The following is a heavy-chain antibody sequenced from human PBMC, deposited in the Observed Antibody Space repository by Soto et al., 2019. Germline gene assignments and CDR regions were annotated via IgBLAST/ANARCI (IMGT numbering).Heavy chain of an antibody. CDR1: GYTFTDYY. J-gene: IGHJ1*01. CDR2: ISSRGGST. D-gene: IGHD1-7*01. Sequence: VASVKVSCKASGYTFTDYYMHWVRQAPGQGLEWMGFISSRGGSTNYVQRFQDRVTMTRDTSTSTVYMDLRSLRSEDTAVYFCASESRAGTTSGFFQHWGQGTPVTVSS. CDR3: ASESRAGTTSGFFQH. V-gene: IGHV1-46*01.